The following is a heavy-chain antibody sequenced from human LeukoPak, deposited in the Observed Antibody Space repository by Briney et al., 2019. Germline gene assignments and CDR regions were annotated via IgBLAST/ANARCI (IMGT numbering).Heavy chain of an antibody. CDR3: ARDRGGFFDY. CDR1: GDSVSSNSAA. J-gene: IGHJ4*02. V-gene: IGHV6-1*01. D-gene: IGHD3-3*01. CDR2: TYYRSEWYS. Sequence: SQTLSLTCVISGDSVSSNSAAWNWIRQSPSRGLEWLGRTYYRSEWYSEYAVSVKSRITINADTSKNRLSLQLDSVTPEDTAVYYCARDRGGFFDYWGQGTLVTVSS.